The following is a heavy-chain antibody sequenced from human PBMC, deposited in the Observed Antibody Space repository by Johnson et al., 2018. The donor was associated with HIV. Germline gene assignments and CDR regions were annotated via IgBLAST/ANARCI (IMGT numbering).Heavy chain of an antibody. V-gene: IGHV3-15*01. D-gene: IGHD6-13*01. J-gene: IGHJ3*02. CDR2: IKTKTDGGTT. CDR3: TTGPIAARRGAFDI. Sequence: EVQLVESGGGVVQPGGSLRLSCAASGFTFSSYAMHWVRQAPGKGLEWVGRIKTKTDGGTTDYATPVTGSFTISRDDSKHTLYLQMNSLKTEDTAVYSCTTGPIAARRGAFDIWGQGTKVTVSS. CDR1: GFTFSSYA.